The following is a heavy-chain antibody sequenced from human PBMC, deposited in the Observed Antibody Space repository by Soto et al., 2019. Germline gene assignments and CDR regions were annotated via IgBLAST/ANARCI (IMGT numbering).Heavy chain of an antibody. CDR1: GYTFTSYG. CDR3: ARDLYYDFWSGYYPFDY. V-gene: IGHV1-18*01. J-gene: IGHJ4*02. Sequence: QVQLVQSGAEVKKPGASVKVSCKASGYTFTSYGISWVRQAPGQGLEWMGWISAYNGNTNYAQKLQGRVTMTTDTSTSTAYMELRSMRSDDTAVYYCARDLYYDFWSGYYPFDYWGQGTLVTVSS. CDR2: ISAYNGNT. D-gene: IGHD3-3*01.